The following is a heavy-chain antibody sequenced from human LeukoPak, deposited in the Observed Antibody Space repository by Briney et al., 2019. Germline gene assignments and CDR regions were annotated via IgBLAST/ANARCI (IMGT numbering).Heavy chain of an antibody. CDR3: ARSPVPYYYGSGSYYHDY. J-gene: IGHJ4*02. D-gene: IGHD3-10*01. Sequence: GGSLRLSCAASGFTFSSYAMSWVRQAPGKGLEWVSAISGSGGSTYYADSVKGRFTISRDNSKNTLYLQMNSLRAEDTAVYYCARSPVPYYYGSGSYYHDYWGQGTLVTVSS. V-gene: IGHV3-23*01. CDR1: GFTFSSYA. CDR2: ISGSGGST.